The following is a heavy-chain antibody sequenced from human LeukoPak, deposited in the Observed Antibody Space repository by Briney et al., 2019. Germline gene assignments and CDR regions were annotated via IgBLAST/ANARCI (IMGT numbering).Heavy chain of an antibody. Sequence: KPSETLSLTCTVSGGSISSYYWSWIRQPPGKGLEWIGYIYYSGSTYYNPSLKSRVTISVDTSKNQFSLKLSSVTAADTAVYYCARLALNYYDSSGYYYVQKPIDYWGQGTLVTVSS. D-gene: IGHD3-22*01. CDR2: IYYSGST. J-gene: IGHJ4*02. CDR3: ARLALNYYDSSGYYYVQKPIDY. CDR1: GGSISSYY. V-gene: IGHV4-59*08.